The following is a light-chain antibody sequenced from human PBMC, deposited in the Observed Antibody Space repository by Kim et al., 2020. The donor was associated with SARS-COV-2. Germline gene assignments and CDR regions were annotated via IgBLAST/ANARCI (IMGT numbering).Light chain of an antibody. V-gene: IGLV3-1*01. CDR1: KLGDRY. J-gene: IGLJ3*02. CDR3: QAWDSSTGV. CDR2: QDS. Sequence: VSPGQTASITCSGDKLGDRYACWYQQKPGQSPVLVIYQDSKRPSGIPERFSGSNSGNTATLTISGTQAMDEADYYCQAWDSSTGVFGGGTQLTVL.